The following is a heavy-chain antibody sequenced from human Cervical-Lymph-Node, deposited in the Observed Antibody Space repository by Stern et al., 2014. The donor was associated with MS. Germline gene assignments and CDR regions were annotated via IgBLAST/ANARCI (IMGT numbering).Heavy chain of an antibody. CDR3: ARGGRGVGLEY. J-gene: IGHJ4*02. Sequence: VQLVESGGGVVQPWRSLCLSCAASGFPFSTYSMHWVRPAPGPGLEWVALVWYDGTKRNSTDSVKARFTSSRDNSKNTLYLHMNSLRDEDTAVYFCARGGRGVGLEYWGQGALVTVSS. CDR2: VWYDGTKR. CDR1: GFPFSTYS. D-gene: IGHD3-10*01. V-gene: IGHV3-30-3*01.